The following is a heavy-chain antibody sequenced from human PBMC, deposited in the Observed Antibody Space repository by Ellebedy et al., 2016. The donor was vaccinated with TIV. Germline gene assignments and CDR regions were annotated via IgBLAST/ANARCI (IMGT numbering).Heavy chain of an antibody. J-gene: IGHJ4*02. Sequence: SETLSLXXAVYGGSFSGHYWSWIRQSPGKGLEWIGEINHSGSTNCNPSLKSRVSVSVDTSKNQFSLKLSSVTAADAAVYYCARGLISVAGTLLFDWWGQGTLVTVSS. V-gene: IGHV4-34*01. CDR2: INHSGST. CDR1: GGSFSGHY. D-gene: IGHD6-19*01. CDR3: ARGLISVAGTLLFDW.